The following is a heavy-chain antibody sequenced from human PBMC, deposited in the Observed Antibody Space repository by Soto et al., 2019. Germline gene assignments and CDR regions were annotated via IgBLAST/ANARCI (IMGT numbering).Heavy chain of an antibody. CDR3: ARDKAWQWLAIPPGFDY. CDR2: INPSGGST. Sequence: GASVKVSCKASGYTFTSYYMHWVRQAPGQGLEWMGIINPSGGSTSYAQKFQGRVTMTRDTSTSTVYMELSSLRSEDTAVYYCARDKAWQWLAIPPGFDYWGQGTLVTVSS. V-gene: IGHV1-46*01. J-gene: IGHJ4*02. CDR1: GYTFTSYY. D-gene: IGHD6-19*01.